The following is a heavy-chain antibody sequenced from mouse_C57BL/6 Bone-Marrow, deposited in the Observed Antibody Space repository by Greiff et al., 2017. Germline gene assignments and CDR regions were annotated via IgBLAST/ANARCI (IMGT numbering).Heavy chain of an antibody. CDR1: GYTFTSYS. CDR3: ARGYDGYYGFAY. Sequence: VQVVESGAELARPGASVKMSCKASGYTFTSYSMHWVKQRPGQGLEWIGYINPSSGYTNYNQKFKGKATLTADKSSSTAYMQLSSLTSEDSAVYYYARGYDGYYGFAYWGQGTLVTVSA. D-gene: IGHD2-3*01. J-gene: IGHJ3*01. V-gene: IGHV1-4*01. CDR2: INPSSGYT.